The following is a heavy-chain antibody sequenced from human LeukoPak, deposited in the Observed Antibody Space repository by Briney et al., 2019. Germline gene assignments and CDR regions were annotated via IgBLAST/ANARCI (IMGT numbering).Heavy chain of an antibody. J-gene: IGHJ6*04. D-gene: IGHD6-6*01. CDR2: IIPILGTA. CDR3: ARGARSSSSPLDY. CDR1: GGTFSSYA. Sequence: ASVKVSCKASGGTFSSYAISWVRQAPGQGLEWMGGIIPILGTANYAQKFQGRVTITTDESTSTAYMELSSLRSEDTAVYYCARGARSSSSPLDYWGKGTTVTVSS. V-gene: IGHV1-69*05.